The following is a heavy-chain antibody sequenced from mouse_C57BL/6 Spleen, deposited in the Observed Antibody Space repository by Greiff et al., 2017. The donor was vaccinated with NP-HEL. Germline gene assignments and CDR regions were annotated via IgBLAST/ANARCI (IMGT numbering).Heavy chain of an antibody. D-gene: IGHD1-1*02. V-gene: IGHV1-22*01. J-gene: IGHJ3*01. CDR3: ARRWRTGTSLAD. Sequence: EVQLQQSGPELVKPGASVKMSCKASGYTFTDYNMHWVKQSHGKSLEWIGYINPNNGGTSYNQKFKGKATLTVNKSSSTAYMELRSLTSEDSAVYSCARRWRTGTSLADWGQGTLVTVSA. CDR1: GYTFTDYN. CDR2: INPNNGGT.